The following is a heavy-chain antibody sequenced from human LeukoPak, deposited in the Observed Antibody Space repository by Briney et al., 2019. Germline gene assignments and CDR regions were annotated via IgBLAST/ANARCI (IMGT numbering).Heavy chain of an antibody. Sequence: PGGSLRLSCAASGFTFNGYWMSWVRQAPGQGLEWVANIKEDGSAKYYVDSVKGRFIISRDNTKISLYLQMNSLRIEDTAVYYCVPHLSSGGYSVFHNWGQGTGVTVSS. CDR3: VPHLSSGGYSVFHN. V-gene: IGHV3-7*01. CDR2: IKEDGSAK. J-gene: IGHJ4*02. D-gene: IGHD1-26*01. CDR1: GFTFNGYW.